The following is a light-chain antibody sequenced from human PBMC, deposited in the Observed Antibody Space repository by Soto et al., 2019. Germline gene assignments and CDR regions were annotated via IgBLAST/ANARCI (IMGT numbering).Light chain of an antibody. CDR3: QQYGSSPWT. CDR2: GAS. CDR1: QSVSSSY. V-gene: IGKV3-20*01. Sequence: EIVLTQSTGTLSLSPGERATLSCRASQSVSSSYLAWYQQKPGQAPRPLIYGASSRAIGIPDRFSGSGSGTYFTLTISRLETEDFAVYYCQQYGSSPWTFGQGTKVEIK. J-gene: IGKJ1*01.